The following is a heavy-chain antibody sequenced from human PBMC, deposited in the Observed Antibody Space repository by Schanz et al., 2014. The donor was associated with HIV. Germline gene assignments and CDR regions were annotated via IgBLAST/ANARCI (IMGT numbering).Heavy chain of an antibody. V-gene: IGHV3-30*18. CDR2: ISKDGSSK. CDR3: AKASESIFGVEGLDF. Sequence: QVQPVESGGGVVQPGRSQRLPCAASGFIFSSYGMHWVRQAPGKGLEWAAVISKDGSSKYYADSVQGRFTITRDNSKSTLYLQMNSLRAEDTAVYYCAKASESIFGVEGLDFWGQGTLVIVSS. J-gene: IGHJ4*02. CDR1: GFIFSSYG. D-gene: IGHD3-3*01.